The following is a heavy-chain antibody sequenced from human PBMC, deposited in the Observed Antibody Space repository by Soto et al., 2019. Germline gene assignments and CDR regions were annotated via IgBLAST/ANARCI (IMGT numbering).Heavy chain of an antibody. V-gene: IGHV3-48*02. CDR1: RFIFNSYS. Sequence: EMHLAESGGGLVQSGGSLRLSCAASRFIFNSYSMNWVRQAPGKGLEWVAFSTSSSATVYYTDSVRGRFNISRDNAKTSLYLQMNSLRDEDTAVYYCAGVSTYFEYWGQGTLVTVSS. J-gene: IGHJ4*02. CDR2: STSSSATV. CDR3: AGVSTYFEY.